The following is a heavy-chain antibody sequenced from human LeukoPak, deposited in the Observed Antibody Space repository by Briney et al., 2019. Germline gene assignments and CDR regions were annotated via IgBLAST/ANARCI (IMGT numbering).Heavy chain of an antibody. J-gene: IGHJ5*02. D-gene: IGHD6-6*01. CDR2: IYTSGST. V-gene: IGHV4-61*02. Sequence: PSQTLSLTCTVSGGSISSGSYYWSWIRQPAGKGLEWIGRIYTSGSTNYNPSLKSRVTISVDTSKNQFSLKLSSVTAADTAVYYCATGPPSIAAPEDWFDPWGQGTLVTVSS. CDR1: GGSISSGSYY. CDR3: ATGPPSIAAPEDWFDP.